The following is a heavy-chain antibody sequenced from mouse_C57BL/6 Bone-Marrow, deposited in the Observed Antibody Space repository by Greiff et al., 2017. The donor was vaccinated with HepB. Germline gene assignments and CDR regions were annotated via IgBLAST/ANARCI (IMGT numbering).Heavy chain of an antibody. J-gene: IGHJ4*01. D-gene: IGHD2-3*01. V-gene: IGHV2-2*01. CDR2: IWSGGST. CDR1: GFSLTSYG. CDR3: ARLDGYYAMDY. Sequence: VKLQESGPGLVQPSQSLSITCTVSGFSLTSYGVHWVRQSPGKGLEWLGVIWSGGSTDYNAAFISRLSISKDNSKSQVFFKMNSLQADDTAIYYCARLDGYYAMDYWGQGTSVTVSS.